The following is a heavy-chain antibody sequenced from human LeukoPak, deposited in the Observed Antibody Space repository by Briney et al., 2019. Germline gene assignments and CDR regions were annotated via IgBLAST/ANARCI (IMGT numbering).Heavy chain of an antibody. V-gene: IGHV3-23*01. CDR3: ARDGKATNDY. Sequence: PGGSLRLSCAASGFTFSSYAMSWVRQAPGKGLEWVSGISGSGGSTYYADSVKGRFTMSRDNSRNTLYLQMGSLRPEDTAVYYCARDGKATNDYWGQGTLVTVSS. CDR1: GFTFSSYA. D-gene: IGHD5-24*01. CDR2: ISGSGGST. J-gene: IGHJ4*02.